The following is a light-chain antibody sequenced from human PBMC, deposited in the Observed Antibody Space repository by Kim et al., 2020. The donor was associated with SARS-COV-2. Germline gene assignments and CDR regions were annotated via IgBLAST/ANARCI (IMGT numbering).Light chain of an antibody. Sequence: EVVLTQSPGTLSLSPGGRATLSCRASQSVRSGYLAWYQQKPGQAPRLLIYDASSRATGIPDRFSGSGSGTDFTLTISRLEPEDFAVYYCQQYTGSPITFGQGTRLEIK. V-gene: IGKV3-20*01. CDR3: QQYTGSPIT. J-gene: IGKJ5*01. CDR2: DAS. CDR1: QSVRSGY.